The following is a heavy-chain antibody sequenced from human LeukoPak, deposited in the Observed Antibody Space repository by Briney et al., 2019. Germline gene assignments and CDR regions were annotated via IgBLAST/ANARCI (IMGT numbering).Heavy chain of an antibody. CDR2: IIPIFGTA. Sequence: SVKVSCKASGGTFSSYAISWVRQAPGQGLEWMGGIIPIFGTANYAQKFQGRVTITTDESTSTAYMELSSLRSEDTAVYYCARQIAVAPGWFDPWGQGTLVTVSS. CDR1: GGTFSSYA. J-gene: IGHJ5*02. V-gene: IGHV1-69*05. CDR3: ARQIAVAPGWFDP. D-gene: IGHD6-19*01.